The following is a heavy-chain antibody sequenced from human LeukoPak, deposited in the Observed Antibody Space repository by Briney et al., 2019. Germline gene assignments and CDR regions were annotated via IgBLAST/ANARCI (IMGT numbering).Heavy chain of an antibody. Sequence: SETLSLTCTVSGGSISSYYWSWTRQPPGKGLQWIGYIYYSGSTNYNPSLKSRVTISVDTSKNQFSLKLSSVTAADTAVYYCARARYSYALNFDYWGQGTLVTVSS. D-gene: IGHD5-18*01. CDR1: GGSISSYY. CDR2: IYYSGST. CDR3: ARARYSYALNFDY. J-gene: IGHJ4*02. V-gene: IGHV4-59*01.